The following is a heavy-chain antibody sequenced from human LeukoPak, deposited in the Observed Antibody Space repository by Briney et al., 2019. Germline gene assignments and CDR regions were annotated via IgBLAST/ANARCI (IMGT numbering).Heavy chain of an antibody. CDR2: ISSTGSYI. CDR3: TRVAQSGPTGWFDP. V-gene: IGHV3-21*01. Sequence: GGSLRLSCAASGFNLNSYMLNWVRQAPGKGLEWVSSISSTGSYIYYADSVKGRFTISRDNPGNVVYLQMDSLRAEDTAVYYCTRVAQSGPTGWFDPWGQGTVVTVSS. J-gene: IGHJ5*02. D-gene: IGHD1-1*01. CDR1: GFNLNSYM.